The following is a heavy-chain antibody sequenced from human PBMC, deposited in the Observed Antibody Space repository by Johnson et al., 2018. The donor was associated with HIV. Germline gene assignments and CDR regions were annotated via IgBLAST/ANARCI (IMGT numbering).Heavy chain of an antibody. Sequence: VQLVESGGGVAQPGRSLRLSCAAFGFTVSSNYMSWVRQAPGKGLEWVANIKQDGTEKYYVDSVKGRFTISRDNSRDTLFLEMNSLGAEDTAVYYCAGYSSGWQGLDAFDIWGQGTLVTVSS. D-gene: IGHD6-19*01. CDR2: IKQDGTEK. J-gene: IGHJ3*02. V-gene: IGHV3-7*01. CDR3: AGYSSGWQGLDAFDI. CDR1: GFTVSSNY.